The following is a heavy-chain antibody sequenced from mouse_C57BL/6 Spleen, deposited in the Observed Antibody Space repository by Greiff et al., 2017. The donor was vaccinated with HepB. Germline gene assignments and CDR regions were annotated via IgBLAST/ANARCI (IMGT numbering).Heavy chain of an antibody. V-gene: IGHV1-55*01. Sequence: QVQLQQSGAELVKPGASVKMSCKASGYTFTSYWITWVKQRPGQGLEWIGDIYPGSGSTNYNEKFKSKATLTVDTSSSTAYMQLSSLTSEDSAVYYCVRDYYGSSYGYFDYWGQGTTLTVSS. J-gene: IGHJ2*01. CDR1: GYTFTSYW. D-gene: IGHD1-1*01. CDR3: VRDYYGSSYGYFDY. CDR2: IYPGSGST.